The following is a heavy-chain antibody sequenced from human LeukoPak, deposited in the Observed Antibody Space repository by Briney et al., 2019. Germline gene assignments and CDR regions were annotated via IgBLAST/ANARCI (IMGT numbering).Heavy chain of an antibody. V-gene: IGHV3-7*01. CDR3: ARYRHLYY. D-gene: IGHD3-16*01. CDR2: INQDGGEK. CDR1: GFTFSGSW. Sequence: GGSLRLSCAASGFTFSGSWMSWVRQAPGKGLEWVASINQDGGEKYSLDSVKGRFTISRDSTKSSLYLQMNSLRAEDTAMYYCARYRHLYYWGQGTLVTVSS. J-gene: IGHJ4*02.